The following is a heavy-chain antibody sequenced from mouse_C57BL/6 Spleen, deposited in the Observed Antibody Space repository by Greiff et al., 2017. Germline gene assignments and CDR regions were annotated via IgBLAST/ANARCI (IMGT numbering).Heavy chain of an antibody. V-gene: IGHV1-31*01. Sequence: VQLQQSGPELVKPGASVKISCKASGYSFTGYYMHWVKQSHGNILDWIGYIYPYNGVSSYNQKFNGKATLTVDKSSSTAYMELRSLTSEDSAVYYCARSGTTVGRPPWFAYWGQGTLVTVSA. CDR1: GYSFTGYY. CDR3: ARSGTTVGRPPWFAY. D-gene: IGHD1-1*01. J-gene: IGHJ3*01. CDR2: IYPYNGVS.